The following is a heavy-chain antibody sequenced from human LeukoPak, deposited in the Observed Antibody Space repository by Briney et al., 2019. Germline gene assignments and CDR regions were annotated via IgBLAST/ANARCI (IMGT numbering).Heavy chain of an antibody. Sequence: SETLSLTCAVYGGSFSGYYWSWIRQPPGKGLEWIGEINHSGSTNYNPSLKSRVTISVDTSKNQFSLKLSSVTAADTAVYYCARRDCSGGSCYSGTQYFDYWGQGTLVTVSS. J-gene: IGHJ4*02. CDR2: INHSGST. CDR1: GGSFSGYY. D-gene: IGHD2-15*01. CDR3: ARRDCSGGSCYSGTQYFDY. V-gene: IGHV4-34*01.